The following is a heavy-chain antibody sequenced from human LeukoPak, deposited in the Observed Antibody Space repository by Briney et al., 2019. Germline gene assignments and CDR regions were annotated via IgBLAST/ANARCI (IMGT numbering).Heavy chain of an antibody. Sequence: SETLSLTCTVSGGSISNYYWSWIRQPAGKGLEWIGRINTSGSTDYNPSLKGRVTMSVDTAKNQFSLNLSSLTAADTAVYYCARSRGTTLVTRFDYWGQGTLVTVSS. J-gene: IGHJ4*02. CDR1: GGSISNYY. V-gene: IGHV4-4*07. CDR3: ARSRGTTLVTRFDY. CDR2: INTSGST. D-gene: IGHD5-18*01.